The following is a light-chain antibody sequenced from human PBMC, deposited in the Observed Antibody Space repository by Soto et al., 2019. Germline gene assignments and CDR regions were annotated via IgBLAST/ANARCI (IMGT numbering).Light chain of an antibody. Sequence: DIQLTQSPSFLSASLGDRVTITCRASQGIGSYLAWYQQKPGKAPRLLIYAASTLQSGVPSRFSGSGSDPEFTLTISSLQPEDFATYYCQQLNNYPLTFGGGTKVEIK. J-gene: IGKJ4*01. CDR3: QQLNNYPLT. CDR1: QGIGSY. V-gene: IGKV1-9*01. CDR2: AAS.